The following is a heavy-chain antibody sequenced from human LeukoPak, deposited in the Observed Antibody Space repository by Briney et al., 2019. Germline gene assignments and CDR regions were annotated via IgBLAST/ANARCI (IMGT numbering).Heavy chain of an antibody. CDR3: ARRDSSGWYFFDY. Sequence: SETLSLTCAVYGGSFSGYCWSWIRQPPGKGLEWIGEINHSGSTNYNPSLKSRVTISVDTSKNQFSLKLSSVTAADTAVYYCARRDSSGWYFFDYWGQGTLVTVSS. D-gene: IGHD6-19*01. CDR1: GGSFSGYC. V-gene: IGHV4-34*01. CDR2: INHSGST. J-gene: IGHJ4*02.